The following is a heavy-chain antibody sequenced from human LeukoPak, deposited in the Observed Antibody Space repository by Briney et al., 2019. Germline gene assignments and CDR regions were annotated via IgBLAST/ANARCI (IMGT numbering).Heavy chain of an antibody. CDR1: GFTFRNYE. Sequence: PGGSLRPSCAVSGFTFRNYEMNWVRQAPGKGLEWVSYISSSGVTIYYADSVEGRFTVSRDNAKDSLYLQMNSLRAEDTAVYYCVRKNMDVWGNGTTVTVSS. V-gene: IGHV3-48*03. J-gene: IGHJ6*03. CDR3: VRKNMDV. CDR2: ISSSGVTI.